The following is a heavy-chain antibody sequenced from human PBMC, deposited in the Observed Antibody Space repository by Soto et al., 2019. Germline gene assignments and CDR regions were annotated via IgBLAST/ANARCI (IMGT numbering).Heavy chain of an antibody. J-gene: IGHJ4*02. D-gene: IGHD1-26*01. CDR3: ARHVGNSPPGS. CDR1: GGSISNSY. CDR2: IYSSGST. V-gene: IGHV4-59*08. Sequence: PSETLSLTCTVSGGSISNSYWSWIRLSPGKGLEWIGYIYSSGSTNYNPSLESRVTISVDTSKNQFSLKLTSVTAADTVVYHCARHVGNSPPGSWGQGTLVTVSS.